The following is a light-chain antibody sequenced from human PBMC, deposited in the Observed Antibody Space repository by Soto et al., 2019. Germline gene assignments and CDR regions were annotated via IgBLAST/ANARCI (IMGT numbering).Light chain of an antibody. CDR2: AAS. Sequence: DLQMTQSPSSLSASVGDRVTITCRASQRISTYLNWYQQKPGKAPKLLIYAASSLQSGVPSRFSSSASGTAFTLTISSLQPEDFATYYCQQSYSAPRTFGQGTKVEIK. CDR3: QQSYSAPRT. J-gene: IGKJ1*01. V-gene: IGKV1-39*01. CDR1: QRISTY.